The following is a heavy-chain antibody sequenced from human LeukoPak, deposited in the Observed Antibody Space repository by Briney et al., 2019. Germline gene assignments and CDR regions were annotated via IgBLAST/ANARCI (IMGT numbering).Heavy chain of an antibody. CDR3: ARDIVVPAAMGAFDI. CDR1: GFTFSSYS. D-gene: IGHD2-2*01. J-gene: IGHJ3*02. V-gene: IGHV3-21*01. CDR2: SSSSSSYI. Sequence: GGSLRLSCAASGFTFSSYSMNWVRQAPGKGLEWVSSSSSSSSYIYYADSVKGRFTISRDNAKNSLYLQMNSLRAEDTAVYYCARDIVVPAAMGAFDIWGQGTMVTVSS.